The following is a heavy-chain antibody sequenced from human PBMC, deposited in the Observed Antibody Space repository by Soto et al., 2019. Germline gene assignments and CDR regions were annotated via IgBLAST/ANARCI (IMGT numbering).Heavy chain of an antibody. CDR1: GFAFSDSW. D-gene: IGHD4-4*01. CDR3: VRGGSNYAS. J-gene: IGHJ5*02. Sequence: GGSLRLSCTASGFAFSDSWMTWVRQAPGKGLEWVARIKPDESEKKYADSVKGRFSISRDNAKNSMYLQMDSLRGEDTAVYYCVRGGSNYASWGQGTLVTVSS. CDR2: IKPDESEK. V-gene: IGHV3-7*01.